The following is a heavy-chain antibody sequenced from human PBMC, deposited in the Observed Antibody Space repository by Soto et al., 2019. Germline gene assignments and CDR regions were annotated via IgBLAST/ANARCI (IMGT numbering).Heavy chain of an antibody. CDR2: MNPNSGNT. V-gene: IGHV1-8*01. Sequence: ASVKVSCKASGYTFTSYDINWVRQATGQGLEWMGWMNPNSGNTGYAQKFQGRVTMTRNTSISTAYMELSSLRSEDTAVYYCARGGSGSGGYYYYYMDVWGKGTTVTVSS. CDR1: GYTFTSYD. J-gene: IGHJ6*03. D-gene: IGHD3-10*01. CDR3: ARGGSGSGGYYYYYMDV.